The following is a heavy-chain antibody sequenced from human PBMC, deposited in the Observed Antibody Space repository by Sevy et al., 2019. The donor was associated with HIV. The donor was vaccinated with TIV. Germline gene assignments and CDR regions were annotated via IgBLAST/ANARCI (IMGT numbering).Heavy chain of an antibody. CDR3: TTGSAYGSGSYFP. V-gene: IGHV3-15*01. CDR2: IKSKTHGGTA. J-gene: IGHJ5*02. CDR1: GFTFTNAW. D-gene: IGHD3-10*01. Sequence: GGSLRLSCVASGFTFTNAWMSWLRQAPGNGLEWVGRIKSKTHGGTADYAAPVKGRFTISRDDSKNTLFLQMNSLQTEDTAVYFCTTGSAYGSGSYFPWGQRTLVTVSS.